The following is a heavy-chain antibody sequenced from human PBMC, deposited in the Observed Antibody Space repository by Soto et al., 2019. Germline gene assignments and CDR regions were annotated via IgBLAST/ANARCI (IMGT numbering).Heavy chain of an antibody. J-gene: IGHJ6*02. CDR1: GDSVSSNSAA. CDR2: TYYRSKWYN. D-gene: IGHD6-13*01. Sequence: SQTLSLTCAISGDSVSSNSAAWNWIRQSPSRGLEWLGRTYYRSKWYNDYAVSVKGRITINPDTSKNRFSLQLNSVTPEDTAVYYCAREYSSSWAYYYYGMDVWGQGTTVTVSS. V-gene: IGHV6-1*01. CDR3: AREYSSSWAYYYYGMDV.